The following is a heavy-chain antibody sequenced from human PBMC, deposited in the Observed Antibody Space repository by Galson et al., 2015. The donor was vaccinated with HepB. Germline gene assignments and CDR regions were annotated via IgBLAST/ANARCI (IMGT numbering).Heavy chain of an antibody. V-gene: IGHV1-69*13. CDR2: ITPNFGTA. CDR3: ARARGMGNKFDP. J-gene: IGHJ5*02. CDR1: GVTFSSYA. D-gene: IGHD1/OR15-1a*01. Sequence: SVKVSCKASGVTFSSYAIRWVRQAPGQGLEWMGGITPNFGTANYAQKFQGRVTITADESTSTAYMELSGLRSEDTAVYYCARARGMGNKFDPWGQGTLVTVSS.